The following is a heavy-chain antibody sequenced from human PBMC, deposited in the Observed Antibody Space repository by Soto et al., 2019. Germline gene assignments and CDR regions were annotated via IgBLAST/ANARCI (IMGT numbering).Heavy chain of an antibody. V-gene: IGHV1-3*05. J-gene: IGHJ4*02. Sequence: QVQLVQSGAEEKKPGASVKVSCKASGYTFTSYAMHWVLQAPGQRLEWMGWINAGNGNTKNSQKVQGRGTITRDTSASTAYMELSSLRSEHTAVYDCARSIVVVTALDYWGQGTMVTVSS. CDR1: GYTFTSYA. CDR3: ARSIVVVTALDY. D-gene: IGHD2-21*02. CDR2: INAGNGNT.